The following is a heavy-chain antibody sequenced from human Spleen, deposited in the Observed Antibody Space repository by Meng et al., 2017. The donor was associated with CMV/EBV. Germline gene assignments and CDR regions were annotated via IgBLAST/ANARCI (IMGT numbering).Heavy chain of an antibody. Sequence: GESLKISCAASGFTFDDYGMSWVRQSPGKGLEWVSGINWNGGSTGYADSVKGRFTISRDNAKNSLYLQMKSLRAEDTALYYCARNAFGVVIIRCGSAFDIWGQGTMVTVSS. J-gene: IGHJ3*02. CDR2: INWNGGST. CDR3: ARNAFGVVIIRCGSAFDI. D-gene: IGHD3-3*01. V-gene: IGHV3-20*04. CDR1: GFTFDDYG.